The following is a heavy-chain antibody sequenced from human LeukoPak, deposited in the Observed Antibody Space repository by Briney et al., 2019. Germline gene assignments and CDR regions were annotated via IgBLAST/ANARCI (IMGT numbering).Heavy chain of an antibody. J-gene: IGHJ4*02. D-gene: IGHD2-21*02. Sequence: GGSLKLSCAASGFTFSGSAMHWVRQASGKGLEWVGRIRSKANSYATAYAASVKGRFTISRDDSKNTAYLQMNSLKTEDTAVYYCTRGDPFLFDYWGQGTLVTVSS. CDR1: GFTFSGSA. CDR3: TRGDPFLFDY. V-gene: IGHV3-73*01. CDR2: IRSKANSYAT.